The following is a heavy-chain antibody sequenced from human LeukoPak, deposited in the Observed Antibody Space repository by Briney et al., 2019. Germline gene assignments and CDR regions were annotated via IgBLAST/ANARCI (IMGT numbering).Heavy chain of an antibody. J-gene: IGHJ6*03. CDR2: IYYTGTT. Sequence: PSETLSLTCTVSGDSLPGDYWTWIRQPPGKGLEWIGYIYYTGTTNYNPSLKSRLTISVDMSKNQFSLNLSSMTAADTAVYYCARVGRTEEGGYSYYYIDVWGYGTTVTVSS. CDR3: ARVGRTEEGGYSYYYIDV. D-gene: IGHD4-11*01. V-gene: IGHV4-59*01. CDR1: GDSLPGDY.